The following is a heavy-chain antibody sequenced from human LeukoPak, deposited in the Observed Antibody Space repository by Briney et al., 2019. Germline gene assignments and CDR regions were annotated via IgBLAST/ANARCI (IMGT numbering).Heavy chain of an antibody. CDR3: ARDRDGYNFVDY. D-gene: IGHD5-24*01. J-gene: IGHJ4*02. CDR1: GGSISSYY. Sequence: SETLSLTCTVSGGSISSYYWSWIRQPPGKGLEWIGYIYYSGSTNYNPSLKSRVTISVDTSKNQFSLKLSSVTAADTAVYYCARDRDGYNFVDYWGQGTLVTVSS. V-gene: IGHV4-59*01. CDR2: IYYSGST.